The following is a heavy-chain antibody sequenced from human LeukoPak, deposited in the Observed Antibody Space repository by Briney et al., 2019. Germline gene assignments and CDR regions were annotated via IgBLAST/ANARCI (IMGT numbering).Heavy chain of an antibody. CDR1: GGSISSSSYY. V-gene: IGHV4-39*01. J-gene: IGHJ3*02. Sequence: SETLSLTCTVSGGSISSSSYYWGWIRQPPGKGLEWIGSIYYSGSTYYNPSLKSRVTISVDTSKNQFSLKLSSVTAADTAVYYCARRTWELLPNDAFDIWGQGTMVTVSS. CDR2: IYYSGST. CDR3: ARRTWELLPNDAFDI. D-gene: IGHD1-26*01.